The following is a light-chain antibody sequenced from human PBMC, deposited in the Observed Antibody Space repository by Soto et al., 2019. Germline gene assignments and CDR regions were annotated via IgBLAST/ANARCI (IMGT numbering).Light chain of an antibody. CDR3: QTWGTGIHVV. CDR2: LDSDGSH. CDR1: SGHSSYA. Sequence: QSVLTQSPSASASLGASVTLTCTLSSGHSSYAIAWHQQQPEKGPRYLMKLDSDGSHTKGDAIPDRFSGSSSGAERYLTISSLQSEDEADYYCQTWGTGIHVVFGGGTKLTAL. V-gene: IGLV4-69*01. J-gene: IGLJ2*01.